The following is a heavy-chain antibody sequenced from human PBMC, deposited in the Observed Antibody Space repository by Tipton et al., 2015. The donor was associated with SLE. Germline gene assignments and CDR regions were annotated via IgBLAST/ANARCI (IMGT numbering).Heavy chain of an antibody. D-gene: IGHD1-26*01. CDR3: ARHLTGARAFDI. J-gene: IGHJ3*02. V-gene: IGHV4-34*01. Sequence: TLSLTCTVSGGSISNYYWNWIRQPPGKGLEWIGEINHSGGTNYSPSLKSRVTISGDTSKNQFSLKLNSVTAADTAVYFCARHLTGARAFDIWGQGTMVTVSS. CDR1: GGSISNYY. CDR2: INHSGGT.